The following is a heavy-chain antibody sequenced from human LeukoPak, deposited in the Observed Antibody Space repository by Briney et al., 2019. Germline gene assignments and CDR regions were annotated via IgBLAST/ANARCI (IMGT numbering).Heavy chain of an antibody. CDR1: GFTFSSYS. CDR2: ISSSSSYI. Sequence: GGSLRLSCAASGFTFSSYSMNWVRQAPGKGLEWVSSISSSSSYIYYADSVKGRFTISRDNAKNSLYLQMNSLSAEDTAVYYCAREDTMMHYMDVWGKGTTVTVSS. J-gene: IGHJ6*03. CDR3: AREDTMMHYMDV. V-gene: IGHV3-21*01. D-gene: IGHD3-22*01.